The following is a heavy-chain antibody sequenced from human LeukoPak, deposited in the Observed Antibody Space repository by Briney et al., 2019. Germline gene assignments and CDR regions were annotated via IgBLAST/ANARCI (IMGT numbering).Heavy chain of an antibody. D-gene: IGHD2-2*01. CDR2: ISSSSSYI. Sequence: KPGGSLRLSCAGSGFTFSSYSMNWVRQAPGKGLEWVSSISSSSSYIYYADSVKGRFTVSRDNAKNSLYLQLGSLRAEDTAVYYCARGSCSTTNCPSFDYWGQGTLVTVSS. J-gene: IGHJ4*02. CDR3: ARGSCSTTNCPSFDY. V-gene: IGHV3-21*01. CDR1: GFTFSSYS.